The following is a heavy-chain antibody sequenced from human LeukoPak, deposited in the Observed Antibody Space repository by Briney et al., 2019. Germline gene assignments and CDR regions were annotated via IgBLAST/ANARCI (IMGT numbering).Heavy chain of an antibody. J-gene: IGHJ4*02. V-gene: IGHV4-34*01. CDR2: INHSGST. CDR1: GGSFSGYY. CDR3: ARDRGSSWHFDY. Sequence: SETLSLTCAVYGGSFSGYYWSWIRQPPGKGLEWIGEINHSGSTNYNPSLKSRVTISVDTSKNQFSLKLSSVTAADTAVYYCARDRGSSWHFDYWGQGTLVTVSS. D-gene: IGHD6-13*01.